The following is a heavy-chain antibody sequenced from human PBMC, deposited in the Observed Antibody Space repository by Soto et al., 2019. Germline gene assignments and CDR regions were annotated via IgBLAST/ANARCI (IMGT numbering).Heavy chain of an antibody. CDR3: ARGNGADSSSWYSYYYYYYGMDV. D-gene: IGHD6-13*01. CDR2: INHSGRT. V-gene: IGHV4-34*01. J-gene: IGHJ6*02. CDR1: GGSFSGYY. Sequence: SETLSLTCAVYGGSFSGYYWSWIRQPPGKGLEWIGEINHSGRTNYNPSLKSRVTISVDTSKNQFSLKLSSVTAADTAVYYCARGNGADSSSWYSYYYYYYGMDVWGQGTTVTVSS.